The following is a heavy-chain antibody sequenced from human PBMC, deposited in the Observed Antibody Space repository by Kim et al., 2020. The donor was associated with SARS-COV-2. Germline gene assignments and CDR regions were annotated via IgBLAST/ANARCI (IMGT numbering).Heavy chain of an antibody. D-gene: IGHD2-2*01. V-gene: IGHV1-69*13. Sequence: SVKVSCKASGGTFSSYAISWVRQAPGQGLEWMGGIIPIFGTANYAQKFQGRVTITADESTSTAYMELSSLRSEDTAVYYCARFSSSTSTHFYYYYGMDVWGQGTTVTGSS. CDR1: GGTFSSYA. CDR3: ARFSSSTSTHFYYYYGMDV. CDR2: IIPIFGTA. J-gene: IGHJ6*02.